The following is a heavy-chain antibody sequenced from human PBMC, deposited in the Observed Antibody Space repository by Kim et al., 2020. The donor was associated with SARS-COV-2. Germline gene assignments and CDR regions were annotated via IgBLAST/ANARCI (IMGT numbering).Heavy chain of an antibody. Sequence: SETLSLTCTVSGGSISGNYWSWIRQPPGKELEWIAYISYSGSTNYNPSLKTRVSISVDTSKNQFSLKVSSVTAAYTAVYYCARQAKLERRMGWFDPWGQGTLVTVSS. CDR1: GGSISGNY. J-gene: IGHJ5*02. V-gene: IGHV4-59*08. CDR2: ISYSGST. CDR3: ARQAKLERRMGWFDP. D-gene: IGHD1-1*01.